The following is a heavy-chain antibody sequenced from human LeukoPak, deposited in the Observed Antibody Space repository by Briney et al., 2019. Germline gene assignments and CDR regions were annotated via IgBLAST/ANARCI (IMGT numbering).Heavy chain of an antibody. V-gene: IGHV1-69*13. D-gene: IGHD3-16*02. Sequence: SVKVSCKASGGTFSSYAISWVRQAPGQGLEWMGGIIPIFGTASYAQKFQGRVTITADESTSTAYMELSSLRSEDTAVYYCARAYDYVWGSYRYMEDYYYGMDVWGQGTLVTVSS. J-gene: IGHJ6*02. CDR3: ARAYDYVWGSYRYMEDYYYGMDV. CDR1: GGTFSSYA. CDR2: IIPIFGTA.